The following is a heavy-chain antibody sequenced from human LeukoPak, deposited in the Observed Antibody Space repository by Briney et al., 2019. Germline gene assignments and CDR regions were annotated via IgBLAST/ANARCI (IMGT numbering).Heavy chain of an antibody. D-gene: IGHD4-17*01. CDR2: ISGSGGTT. CDR3: AKDLPDYGDYIEGY. CDR1: GFTFSSFA. J-gene: IGHJ4*02. V-gene: IGHV3-23*01. Sequence: SGGSLRLSCAASGFTFSSFAMGWVRQAPGKGLEWVSTISGSGGTTNYADSVKGRFTFSRDNSKKMVYLQMNSLRVEDTAVYYCAKDLPDYGDYIEGYWGQGTLVTVSS.